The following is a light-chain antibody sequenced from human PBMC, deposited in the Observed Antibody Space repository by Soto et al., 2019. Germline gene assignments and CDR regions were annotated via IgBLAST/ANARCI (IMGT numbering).Light chain of an antibody. CDR2: KAS. Sequence: DIQMTQSPYTLYASVGDRVTITFRASQSISSWLAWYQQKPGKAPKLLIYKASSLESGVPSRFSGSGSGTEFTLTISSLQPDDFATYYCQQYNSYSTFGQGTKVDVK. CDR1: QSISSW. CDR3: QQYNSYST. V-gene: IGKV1-5*03. J-gene: IGKJ1*01.